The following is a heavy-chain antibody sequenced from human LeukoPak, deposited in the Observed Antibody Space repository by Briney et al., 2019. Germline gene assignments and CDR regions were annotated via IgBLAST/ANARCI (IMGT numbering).Heavy chain of an antibody. J-gene: IGHJ6*03. CDR3: ARGPQVAAGNYYYYYMDV. Sequence: SETLSLTCAVYGGSFSGYYWSWIGQPPGKGLEWIGEINHSGSTNYNPSLKSRVTISVDTSKNQFSLKLSSVTAADTAVYYCARGPQVAAGNYYYYYMDVWGKGTTVTVSS. V-gene: IGHV4-34*01. CDR1: GGSFSGYY. CDR2: INHSGST. D-gene: IGHD6-13*01.